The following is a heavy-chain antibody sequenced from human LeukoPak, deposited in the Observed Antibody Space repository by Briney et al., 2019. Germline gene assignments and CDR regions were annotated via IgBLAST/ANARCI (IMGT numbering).Heavy chain of an antibody. D-gene: IGHD3-22*01. CDR2: IPYDGSNK. J-gene: IGHJ4*02. CDR1: GFTFSSYG. CDR3: AKDLRYYDSSGYYY. Sequence: GGSLRLSCAASGFTFSSYGMHWVRQAPGKGLEWVAVIPYDGSNKYYADSVKGRFTISRDNSKNTLYLQMNSLRAEDTAVYYCAKDLRYYDSSGYYYWGQGTLVTVSS. V-gene: IGHV3-30*18.